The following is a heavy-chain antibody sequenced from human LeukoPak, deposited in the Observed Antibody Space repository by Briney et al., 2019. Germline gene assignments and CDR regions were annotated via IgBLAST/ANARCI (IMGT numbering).Heavy chain of an antibody. CDR2: VHYNGDT. J-gene: IGHJ4*02. D-gene: IGHD2-2*01. Sequence: PSETLSLTCTVSGGSASSGHYFWSWVRQPPGKGLEWIGYVHYNGDTNYNPSLERRVTISIDTSRTQVSLKLDSVTAADTAVYYCARTGYQGGYWGQGTLVTVSS. V-gene: IGHV4-61*01. CDR1: GGSASSGHYF. CDR3: ARTGYQGGY.